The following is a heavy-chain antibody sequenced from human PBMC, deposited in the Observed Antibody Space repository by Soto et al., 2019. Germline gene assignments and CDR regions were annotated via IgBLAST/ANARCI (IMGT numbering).Heavy chain of an antibody. Sequence: PGESLKISCKGSGYSFTSYWIGWVRQMPGKGLEWMGIIYPGDSDTRYSPSFQGQVTISADKSISTAYLQWNSLKASDTAMYYCARQETYYYDSSGYSPNAFDIWGQGTMVTVSS. V-gene: IGHV5-51*01. J-gene: IGHJ3*02. CDR1: GYSFTSYW. CDR2: IYPGDSDT. D-gene: IGHD3-22*01. CDR3: ARQETYYYDSSGYSPNAFDI.